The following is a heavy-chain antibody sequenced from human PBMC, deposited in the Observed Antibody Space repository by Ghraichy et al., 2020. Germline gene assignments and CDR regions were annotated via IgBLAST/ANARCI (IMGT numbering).Heavy chain of an antibody. D-gene: IGHD2-2*01. CDR3: ARAIRNQLLSEY. Sequence: ASVKVSCKASGYTFTSYDINWMRQATGQGLEWMGWMNPNSGNTGYAQNFQGRVTMTRDTSISTAYMELSSLGSEDTAVYYCARAIRNQLLSEYWGQGTLVTVSS. J-gene: IGHJ4*02. CDR1: GYTFTSYD. V-gene: IGHV1-8*01. CDR2: MNPNSGNT.